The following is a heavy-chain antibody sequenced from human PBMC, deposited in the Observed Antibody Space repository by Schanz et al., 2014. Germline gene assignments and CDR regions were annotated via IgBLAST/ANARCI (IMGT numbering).Heavy chain of an antibody. CDR2: ISGYNGNT. D-gene: IGHD2-15*01. Sequence: QVQLVQSGGEVKKPGASVKVSCKASGYTFRQYGISWLRQAPGQGLEWMGYISGYNGNTNYAPKVQDRVTMTTDTSTSTAYMELSSLRSEDTAVYYCATCSGGTCHAKPVLDYWGQGTQVTVSS. J-gene: IGHJ4*02. CDR3: ATCSGGTCHAKPVLDY. V-gene: IGHV1-18*04. CDR1: GYTFRQYG.